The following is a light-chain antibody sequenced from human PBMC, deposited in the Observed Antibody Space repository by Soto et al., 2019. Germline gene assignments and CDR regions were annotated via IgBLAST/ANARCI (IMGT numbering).Light chain of an antibody. V-gene: IGKV1-5*03. J-gene: IGKJ1*01. CDR2: KAS. CDR1: QSIGSL. CDR3: QQYQTDSRTWT. Sequence: DIQMTQSPSTLSASVGDRVTLTCRASQSIGSLLAWYQQKPGKAPKLLIYKASTLESGVPWRFSGSGSGTEFTLTINGLQFDDFATYFCQQYQTDSRTWTFGQGTKVDIK.